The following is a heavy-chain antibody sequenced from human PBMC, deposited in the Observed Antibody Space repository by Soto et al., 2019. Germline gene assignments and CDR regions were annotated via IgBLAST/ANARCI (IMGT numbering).Heavy chain of an antibody. Sequence: DVQLVDSGGGLVQPGGSLRLSCAASGFTFSNYAMSWVRQAPGKGLEWVSLVSATAGTTYYTDSVKGRFTISRDNSRNTVYLKMNGVRADHRAEYYCAKDLLAGGFNYWGQGTLVTVSS. V-gene: IGHV3-23*04. CDR2: VSATAGTT. CDR1: GFTFSNYA. CDR3: AKDLLAGGFNY. D-gene: IGHD3-3*01. J-gene: IGHJ4*02.